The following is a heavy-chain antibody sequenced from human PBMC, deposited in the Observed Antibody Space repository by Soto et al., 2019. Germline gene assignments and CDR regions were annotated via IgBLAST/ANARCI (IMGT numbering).Heavy chain of an antibody. Sequence: QVHLVQSGAEVKKPGSSVKVSCKAPGGTFSNHAINWVRQAPGRGLEWMGRIIPIFTTTNYAQKFQGRVSMTADESTTTAYMELSSLKHDDTAVYYCAREVAADGTFREDVFDIWGQGTLVTVSS. J-gene: IGHJ3*02. D-gene: IGHD6-13*01. CDR3: AREVAADGTFREDVFDI. CDR2: IIPIFTTT. CDR1: GGTFSNHA. V-gene: IGHV1-69*12.